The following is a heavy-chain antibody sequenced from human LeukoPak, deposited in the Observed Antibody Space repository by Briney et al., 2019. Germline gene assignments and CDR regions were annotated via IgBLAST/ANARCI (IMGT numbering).Heavy chain of an antibody. CDR2: IYYSGST. D-gene: IGHD3-22*01. Sequence: SETLSLTCTVSSGSISSSSYYWGWTRQPPGKGLEWIGSIYYSGSTYYNPSLKSRVTISVDTSKNQFSLKLSSVTAADTAVYYCTSRYYYDSSGYYYWDYWGQGTLVTVYS. J-gene: IGHJ4*02. CDR3: TSRYYYDSSGYYYWDY. V-gene: IGHV4-39*07. CDR1: SGSISSSSYY.